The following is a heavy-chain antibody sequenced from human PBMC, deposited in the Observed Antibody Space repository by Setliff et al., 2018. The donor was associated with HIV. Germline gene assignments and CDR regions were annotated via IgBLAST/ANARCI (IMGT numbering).Heavy chain of an antibody. J-gene: IGHJ4*02. Sequence: GGSLRLSCAASGFTFSSYGMHWVRQAPGKGLQWVGVISYDGSHEYYADSVKGRFTISRDNSKNTLYLQMNSLRAEDTAVYYCARDPFLAQGFWSGYYSDYWGQGTLVTVSS. CDR3: ARDPFLAQGFWSGYYSDY. V-gene: IGHV3-30*04. CDR1: GFTFSSYG. CDR2: ISYDGSHE. D-gene: IGHD3-3*01.